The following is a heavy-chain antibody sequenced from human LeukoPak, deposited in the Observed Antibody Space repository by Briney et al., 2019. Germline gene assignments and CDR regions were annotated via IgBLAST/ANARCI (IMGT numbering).Heavy chain of an antibody. Sequence: PGGSLRLSCVASGFTFSSYWMSWVRQAPGKGLEWVANIKQDGSEKFYVDSVKGRFIISRDNAKNSLYLQMNSLRAEDTAVYYCAKVATRFLEWSSGDYWGQGTLVTVSS. CDR1: GFTFSSYW. V-gene: IGHV3-7*03. D-gene: IGHD3-3*01. CDR3: AKVATRFLEWSSGDY. J-gene: IGHJ4*02. CDR2: IKQDGSEK.